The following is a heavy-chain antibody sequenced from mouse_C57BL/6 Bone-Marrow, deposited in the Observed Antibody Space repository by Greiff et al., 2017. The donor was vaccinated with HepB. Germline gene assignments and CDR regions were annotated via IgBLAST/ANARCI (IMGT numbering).Heavy chain of an antibody. CDR1: GFNIKDDY. CDR3: TTGLRNFDY. D-gene: IGHD2-2*01. Sequence: EVKLQESGAELVRPGASVKLSCTASGFNIKDDYMHWVKQRPEQGLEWIGWIDPENGDTEYASKFQGKATITADTSSNTAYLQLSSLTSEDTAVYYCTTGLRNFDYWGQGTTLTVSS. CDR2: IDPENGDT. J-gene: IGHJ2*01. V-gene: IGHV14-4*01.